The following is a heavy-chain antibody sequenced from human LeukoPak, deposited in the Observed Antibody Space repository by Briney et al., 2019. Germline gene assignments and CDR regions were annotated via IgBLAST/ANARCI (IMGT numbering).Heavy chain of an antibody. J-gene: IGHJ3*02. CDR3: AADGSSGYYPRDYAFDI. D-gene: IGHD3-22*01. CDR1: GFTFSNSA. V-gene: IGHV1-58*02. CDR2: IVVGSGNT. Sequence: SVTVSCKASGFTFSNSAMQWVRQARGQRLEWIGWIVVGSGNTNYAQKFRERVTITRDMSTSTAYMELSSLRSEDTAVYYCAADGSSGYYPRDYAFDIWGQGTMVTVSS.